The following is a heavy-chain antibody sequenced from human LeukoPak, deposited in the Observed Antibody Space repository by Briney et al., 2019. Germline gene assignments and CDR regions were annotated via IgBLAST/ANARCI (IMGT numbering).Heavy chain of an antibody. V-gene: IGHV4-30-2*01. Sequence: SETLSLTCTVSGGSISSSSYYWGWLRQPPGKGLEWIGYIYHSGSTYYNPSLKSRVTISVDRSKNQFSLKLSSVTAADTAVYYCARVGPYSDWLSMNPADAFDIWGQGTMVTVSS. CDR2: IYHSGST. CDR3: ARVGPYSDWLSMNPADAFDI. CDR1: GGSISSSSYY. J-gene: IGHJ3*02. D-gene: IGHD3-9*01.